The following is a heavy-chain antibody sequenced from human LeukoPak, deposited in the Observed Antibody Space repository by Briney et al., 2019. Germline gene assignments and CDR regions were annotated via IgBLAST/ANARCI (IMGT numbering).Heavy chain of an antibody. CDR2: IKQDGSEK. CDR1: GFTFSSYW. CDR3: ARDLLRLGSGNREDY. V-gene: IGHV3-7*01. D-gene: IGHD3-10*01. J-gene: IGHJ4*02. Sequence: PGGSLRLSCAASGFTFSSYWMSWVRQAPGKGLEWVANIKQDGSEKYYVDSVKGRFTISRDNAKNSLYLQMNSLRAEDTAVYYCARDLLRLGSGNREDYWGQGTLVTVSS.